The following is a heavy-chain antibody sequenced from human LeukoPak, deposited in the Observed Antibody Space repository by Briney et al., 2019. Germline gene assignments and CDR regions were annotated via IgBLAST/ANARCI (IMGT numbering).Heavy chain of an antibody. CDR2: IYSSGST. D-gene: IGHD3-10*01. CDR1: GGSIRGYY. CDR3: ARARPYYYGSGSYFDY. J-gene: IGHJ4*02. Sequence: PSETLSLTCNVSGGSIRGYYWSWIRQPPGKGLEWIGYIYSSGSTNYNPSLKSRVTMSVDTSKNQFSLKVNSVTAADTAVYYCARARPYYYGSGSYFDYWGQGTLVTVST. V-gene: IGHV4-59*01.